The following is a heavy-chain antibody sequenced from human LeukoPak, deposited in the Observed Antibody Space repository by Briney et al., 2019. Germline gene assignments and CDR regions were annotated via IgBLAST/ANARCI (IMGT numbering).Heavy chain of an antibody. J-gene: IGHJ4*02. CDR1: GFSFSTYA. CDR3: AMGGSGYFTY. CDR2: ISPDGTTT. D-gene: IGHD6-19*01. V-gene: IGHV3-74*01. Sequence: GGSLRLSCAASGFSFSTYAMSWVRQAPGKGLVWVSRISPDGTTTTYADSVKGRFTISRDNAKNTLFLQMHSLGAEDTTVYYCAMGGSGYFTYWGQGTLVTVSS.